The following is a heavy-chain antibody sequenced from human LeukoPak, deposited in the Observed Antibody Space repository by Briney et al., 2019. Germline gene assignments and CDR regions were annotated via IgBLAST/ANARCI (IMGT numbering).Heavy chain of an antibody. Sequence: ASVKVSCKASGYTLTSYGTNWVRQAPGQGLEWMGWISTQSGNTNYAQKVQGRLTLTTDRSTNTAHMELRSLRSDDTAVYYCARGAYGDKWGQGTMVTVSS. CDR2: ISTQSGNT. J-gene: IGHJ4*02. V-gene: IGHV1-18*01. CDR3: ARGAYGDK. D-gene: IGHD4-17*01. CDR1: GYTLTSYG.